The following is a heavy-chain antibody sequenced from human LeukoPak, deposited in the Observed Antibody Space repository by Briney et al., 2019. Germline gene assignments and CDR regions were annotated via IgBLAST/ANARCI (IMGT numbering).Heavy chain of an antibody. D-gene: IGHD6-25*01. V-gene: IGHV3-30*04. CDR1: GFTFNSYA. Sequence: QPGRSLLLSCVASGFTFNSYAMHWVRQAPGKGLEYVAVISYDGSDRYYADSVKGRFTISRDNSKNTLYVQMNSLGAEDTAIYYCASQRPGQVDPYYYGMDLWGKGTTVIVSS. CDR3: ASQRPGQVDPYYYGMDL. CDR2: ISYDGSDR. J-gene: IGHJ6*04.